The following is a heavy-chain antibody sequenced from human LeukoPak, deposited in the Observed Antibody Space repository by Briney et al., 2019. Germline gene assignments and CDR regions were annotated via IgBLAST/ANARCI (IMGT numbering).Heavy chain of an antibody. CDR3: ARDRPTGASRVFVVE. D-gene: IGHD3-3*01. CDR1: GFTFSNYA. V-gene: IGHV3-21*06. CDR2: MSSGSRYI. J-gene: IGHJ4*02. Sequence: KPGGSLRLSCTASGFTFSNYATTWVRQAPGKGLEWISSMSSGSRYIYYADSVRGRFTISRDNTKNSLYLVMNNLRAEDTAIYFCARDRPTGASRVFVVEWGQGTPVTVS.